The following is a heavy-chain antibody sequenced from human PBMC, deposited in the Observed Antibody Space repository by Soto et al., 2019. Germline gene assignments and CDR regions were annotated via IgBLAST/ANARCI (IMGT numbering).Heavy chain of an antibody. Sequence: QVQLVESGGGVVQPGRSLRLSCAASGFTFSSYGMHWVRQAPGKGLEWVAVIWYDGSNKYYADSVKGRFTISRDNSKNTLYLQMNSLRAEDTAVYYCARDNFGDLYYYYGMDVWGQGTTVTVSS. J-gene: IGHJ6*02. V-gene: IGHV3-33*01. CDR3: ARDNFGDLYYYYGMDV. CDR1: GFTFSSYG. D-gene: IGHD1-20*01. CDR2: IWYDGSNK.